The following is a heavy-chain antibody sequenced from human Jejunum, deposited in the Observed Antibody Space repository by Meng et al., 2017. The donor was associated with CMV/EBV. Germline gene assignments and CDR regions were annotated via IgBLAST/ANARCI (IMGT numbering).Heavy chain of an antibody. CDR1: TFSTYG. J-gene: IGHJ5*02. Sequence: TFSTYGIHWVRHAPGKGLEWVSRINSDGSSTSYADSVKGRFTISRDNAKNTLYLQMNSLRGEDTAVYYCARSVARYNWFDPWGQGTLVTVSS. V-gene: IGHV3-74*01. D-gene: IGHD2-21*01. CDR2: INSDGSST. CDR3: ARSVARYNWFDP.